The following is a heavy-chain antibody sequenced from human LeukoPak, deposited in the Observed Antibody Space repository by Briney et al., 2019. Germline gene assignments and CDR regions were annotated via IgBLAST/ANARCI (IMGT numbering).Heavy chain of an antibody. Sequence: PGGSLRLSCAASGFTFSSYAMHWVRQAPGKGLEWVAVISYDGSNKYYADSVKGRFTISRDNSKNTLYLQMNSLRAEDTAVYYCARVLSYSSGWDNYFDYWGQGTLVTVSS. CDR2: ISYDGSNK. D-gene: IGHD6-19*01. CDR3: ARVLSYSSGWDNYFDY. J-gene: IGHJ4*02. V-gene: IGHV3-30-3*01. CDR1: GFTFSSYA.